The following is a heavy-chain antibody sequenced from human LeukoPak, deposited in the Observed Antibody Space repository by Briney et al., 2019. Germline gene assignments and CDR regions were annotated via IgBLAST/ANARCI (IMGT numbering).Heavy chain of an antibody. J-gene: IGHJ4*02. D-gene: IGHD2-8*01. V-gene: IGHV3-48*01. CDR1: GFTFSSYS. CDR3: ARDQGGMVSY. CDR2: ISSSSSTI. Sequence: RGSLRLSCAASGFTFSSYSMNWVRQAPGKGLEWVSYISSSSSTIYYADSVKGRFTISRDNAKNSLYLQMNSLRAEDTAVYYCARDQGGMVSYWGQGTLVTVSS.